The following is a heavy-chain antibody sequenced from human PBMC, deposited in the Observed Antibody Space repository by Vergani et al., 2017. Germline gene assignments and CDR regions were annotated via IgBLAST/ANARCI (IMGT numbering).Heavy chain of an antibody. V-gene: IGHV3-48*01. CDR1: GFTFSTYS. J-gene: IGHJ4*02. CDR3: ARGGYCISTSCHGAFDY. CDR2: ISSSSATI. D-gene: IGHD2-2*01. Sequence: DVQLVESGGGLVQPGGSLRLSCAASGFTFSTYSMNWVRQAPGKGLEWVSYISSSSATIYYADSVKGRFTISRGNAKNSLYLQMNSLRAEDTAVYYCARGGYCISTSCHGAFDYWGQGTLVTVSS.